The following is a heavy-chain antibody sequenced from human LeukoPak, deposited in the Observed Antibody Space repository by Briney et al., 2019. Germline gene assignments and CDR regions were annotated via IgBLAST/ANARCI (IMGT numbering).Heavy chain of an antibody. CDR1: GLTFSSFW. J-gene: IGHJ1*01. D-gene: IGHD3-22*01. CDR3: ARGEYYYDGGY. Sequence: ERGGSLRLSCAASGLTFSSFWMSWRRQAPGKGLEWVANIKQDGSEKYYVDSVKGRFTISRDNAKNSLYLQMNSLRVEDTAVYYCARGEYYYDGGYCGQGPLVPVSS. V-gene: IGHV3-7*04. CDR2: IKQDGSEK.